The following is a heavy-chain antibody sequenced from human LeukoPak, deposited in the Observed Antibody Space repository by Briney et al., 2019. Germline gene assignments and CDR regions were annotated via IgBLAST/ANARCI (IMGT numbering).Heavy chain of an antibody. CDR3: ARRLTQYDCFDP. V-gene: IGHV6-1*01. D-gene: IGHD2-2*01. J-gene: IGHJ5*02. Sequence: SQTLSLTCAISGDSVSSNSVTWNWIRQSPSRGLEWLGRTYYRSTWYNDYAVSVRGRITVNPDTSKNQFSLHRNSVTPEDSAVYYCARRLTQYDCFDPWGQGTLVTVSS. CDR2: TYYRSTWYN. CDR1: GDSVSSNSVT.